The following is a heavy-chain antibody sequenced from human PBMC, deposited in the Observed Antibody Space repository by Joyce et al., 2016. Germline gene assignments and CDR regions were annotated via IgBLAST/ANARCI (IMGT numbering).Heavy chain of an antibody. CDR1: GGSISSSNYY. CDR2: IYYIGTT. Sequence: QLQLQESGPGLVKPSETLSLTCTVSGGSISSSNYYWGWIRRPPGKGLEWIGTIYYIGTTYHNPSLKSRVTIAMDTSKSQFSLKLNSVTAADTAAYYCARYCGSATCSMASFDYWGQGALVTVSS. D-gene: IGHD2-2*01. V-gene: IGHV4-39*01. CDR3: ARYCGSATCSMASFDY. J-gene: IGHJ4*02.